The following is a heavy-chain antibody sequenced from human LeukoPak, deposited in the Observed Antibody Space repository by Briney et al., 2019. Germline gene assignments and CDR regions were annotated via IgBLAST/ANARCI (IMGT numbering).Heavy chain of an antibody. D-gene: IGHD1-1*01. CDR2: IIPIFGTA. Sequence: SVKVSRKASGGTFSSYAISWVRQAPGQGLEWMGGIIPIFGTANYAQKFQGRVTITADESTSTAYMELSSLRSEDTAVYYCASSKQLELGRMDVWGQGTTVTVSS. CDR3: ASSKQLELGRMDV. CDR1: GGTFSSYA. J-gene: IGHJ6*02. V-gene: IGHV1-69*13.